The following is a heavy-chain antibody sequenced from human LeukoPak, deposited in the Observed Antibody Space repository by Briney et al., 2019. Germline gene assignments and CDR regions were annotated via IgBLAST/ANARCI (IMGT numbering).Heavy chain of an antibody. V-gene: IGHV3-21*01. J-gene: IGHJ4*02. Sequence: GGSLRLSCAASGFTFSSYSMNWVRQAPGKGLEWVSSISSSSSYIYYADSVKGRFTISRDNAKNSLYLQMNSLRAEDTAVYYCASLIYCSGGSCYPKGVPYWGQGTLVTVSS. CDR2: ISSSSSYI. CDR1: GFTFSSYS. CDR3: ASLIYCSGGSCYPKGVPY. D-gene: IGHD2-15*01.